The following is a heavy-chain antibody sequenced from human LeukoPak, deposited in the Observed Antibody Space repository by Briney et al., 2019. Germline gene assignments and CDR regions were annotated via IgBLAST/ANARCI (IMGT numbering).Heavy chain of an antibody. J-gene: IGHJ4*02. CDR3: ATRTGHYDILTGPYYFDY. Sequence: SETLSLTCAVYGGSFSGYYWSWIRQPPGKGLEWIGEINHSGSTNYNPSLKSRVTISVDTSKNQFSLKLSSVTAPDTAVYYCATRTGHYDILTGPYYFDYWGQGTLVTVSS. V-gene: IGHV4-34*01. CDR2: INHSGST. D-gene: IGHD3-9*01. CDR1: GGSFSGYY.